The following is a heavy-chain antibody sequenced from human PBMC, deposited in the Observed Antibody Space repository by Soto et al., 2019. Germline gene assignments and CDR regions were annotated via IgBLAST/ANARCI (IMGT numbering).Heavy chain of an antibody. CDR2: IYYSGST. D-gene: IGHD1-26*01. CDR1: GGSISSSSYY. Sequence: QLQLQESGPGLVKPSETLSLTCTVSGGSISSSSYYWGWIRQPPGKGLEWIGSIYYSGSTYYNPSLKIRVTISVDTSKNQFSLKLSSVTAADTAVYYCARHSKHSGSYQLPDYWGQGTLVTVSS. CDR3: ARHSKHSGSYQLPDY. V-gene: IGHV4-39*01. J-gene: IGHJ4*02.